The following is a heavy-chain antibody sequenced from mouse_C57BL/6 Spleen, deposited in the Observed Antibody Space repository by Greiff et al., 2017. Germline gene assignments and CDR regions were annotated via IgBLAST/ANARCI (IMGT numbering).Heavy chain of an antibody. D-gene: IGHD2-3*01. V-gene: IGHV1-4*01. J-gene: IGHJ2*01. CDR1: GYTFTSYT. CDR2: INPSSGYT. Sequence: QVQLQQSGAELARPGASVKMSCKASGYTFTSYTMHWVKQRPGQGLEWIGYINPSSGYTKYNQKFKDKATLTADKSSSTAYMQLSSLTSEDSAVYYCARSVYDGYYASYFDYWGQGTTRTVSS. CDR3: ARSVYDGYYASYFDY.